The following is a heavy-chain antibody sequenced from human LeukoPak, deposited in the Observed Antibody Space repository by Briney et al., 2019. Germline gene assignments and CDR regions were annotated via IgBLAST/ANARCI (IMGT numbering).Heavy chain of an antibody. J-gene: IGHJ4*02. CDR1: GFAFSDYY. Sequence: GGSLRLSCAASGFAFSDYYMSWIRQAPGKGLEWVSDISSTSIYTNYADSVKGRFTISRDNAKNSLYLQMNSLRAEDTAVYYCAREDGYSSSWYSDYWGQGTLVTVSS. D-gene: IGHD6-13*01. V-gene: IGHV3-11*05. CDR3: AREDGYSSSWYSDY. CDR2: ISSTSIYT.